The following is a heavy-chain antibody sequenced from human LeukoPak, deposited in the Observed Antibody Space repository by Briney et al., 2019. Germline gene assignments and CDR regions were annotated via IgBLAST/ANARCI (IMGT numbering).Heavy chain of an antibody. J-gene: IGHJ4*02. CDR3: ARLDYNFGTI. V-gene: IGHV4-39*01. CDR2: IYNSVIT. CDR1: GDSISGSSYS. Sequence: PSETLSLTCTVSGDSISGSSYSWGWIRQPPGKGLEWIGNIYNSVITYYNPPLKSRVTIAVDTSKNQFSLRLTSVTAADTALYFCARLDYNFGTIWGQGALVTVSP. D-gene: IGHD1-14*01.